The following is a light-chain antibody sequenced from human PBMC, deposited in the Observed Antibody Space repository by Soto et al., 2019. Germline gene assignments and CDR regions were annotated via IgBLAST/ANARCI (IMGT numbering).Light chain of an antibody. Sequence: EIVLTQSPATLSLSPGERATLSCMASQSVKTFLVWYQQRPGQAPRLLLYYASTRATGVPARFSGSGSGTEFTLAISSLQSEDFAVYYCQQYHNWPITFGQGTRLEIK. J-gene: IGKJ5*01. CDR1: QSVKTF. CDR2: YAS. V-gene: IGKV3-15*01. CDR3: QQYHNWPIT.